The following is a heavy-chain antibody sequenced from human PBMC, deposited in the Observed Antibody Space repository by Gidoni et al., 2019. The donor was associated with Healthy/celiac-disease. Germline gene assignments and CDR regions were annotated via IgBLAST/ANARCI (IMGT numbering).Heavy chain of an antibody. CDR3: ARDGRYYYDSSGYYED. CDR1: GFTFSSYS. CDR2: ISSSSSTI. D-gene: IGHD3-22*01. Sequence: EVQLVESGGGLVQPGGSLRLSCAASGFTFSSYSMNWVRQAPGKGLEWVSYISSSSSTIYYADSVKGRFTISRDNAKNPLYLQMNSLRDEDTAVYYCARDGRYYYDSSGYYEDWGQGTLVTVSS. J-gene: IGHJ4*02. V-gene: IGHV3-48*02.